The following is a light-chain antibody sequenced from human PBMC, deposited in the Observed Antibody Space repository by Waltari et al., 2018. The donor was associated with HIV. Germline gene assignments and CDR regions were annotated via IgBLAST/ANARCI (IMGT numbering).Light chain of an antibody. Sequence: QSVLTQPPAVSAAPGQKVTISCSGTTSNIGNHFVSWYQKLPGTAPKLLIFDNHKLPSGVSYRFSASKSATSATLDITGLHTGDEAEYYCGTWDTSLNAGVFGGGTKGSVL. CDR2: DNH. CDR3: GTWDTSLNAGV. J-gene: IGLJ2*01. CDR1: TSNIGNHF. V-gene: IGLV1-51*01.